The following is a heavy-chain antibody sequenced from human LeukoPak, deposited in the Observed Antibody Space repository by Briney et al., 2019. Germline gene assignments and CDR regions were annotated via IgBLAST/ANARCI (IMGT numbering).Heavy chain of an antibody. CDR3: AREFRTTTWSYDAFDL. V-gene: IGHV1-2*02. CDR2: MNPTSGAT. CDR1: GSTFSDYY. Sequence: ASVTVSCKASGSTFSDYYIHWVRQAPGQGLEWVGWMNPTSGATNYAQKFQDRATMTSDTSNNTSYIELSRLTSDDTAVYYCAREFRTTTWSYDAFDLWGQGTMVTVSS. J-gene: IGHJ3*01. D-gene: IGHD1/OR15-1a*01.